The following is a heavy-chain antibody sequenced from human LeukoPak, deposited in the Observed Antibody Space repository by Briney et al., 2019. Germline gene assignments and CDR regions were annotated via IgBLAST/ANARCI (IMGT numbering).Heavy chain of an antibody. D-gene: IGHD6-19*01. CDR2: ISSSSTTT. V-gene: IGHV3-48*03. CDR3: TTLTVASNFDY. CDR1: GFSFSVYE. J-gene: IGHJ4*02. Sequence: PGGSLRLSCAASGFSFSVYEMHWVRQAPGKGLEWISDISSSSTTTYYADSAKGRFTISRDNAKNSLYLQMNSLRAEDTAVYYCTTLTVASNFDYWGQGTLVTVSS.